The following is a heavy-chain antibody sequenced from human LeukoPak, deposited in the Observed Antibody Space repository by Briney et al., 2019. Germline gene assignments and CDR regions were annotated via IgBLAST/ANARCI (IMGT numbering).Heavy chain of an antibody. CDR1: GFTFSSYA. CDR2: ISGSGGST. CDR3: AKGQSYSSSSRSHYYYYMDV. D-gene: IGHD6-6*01. Sequence: GGSLRLSCAASGFTFSSYAMSWVRQAPGKGLEWVSAISGSGGSTYYADSVKGRFTISRDNSKNTVYLQMNSLRAEDTAVYYCAKGQSYSSSSRSHYYYYMDVWGKGTTVTVSS. J-gene: IGHJ6*03. V-gene: IGHV3-23*01.